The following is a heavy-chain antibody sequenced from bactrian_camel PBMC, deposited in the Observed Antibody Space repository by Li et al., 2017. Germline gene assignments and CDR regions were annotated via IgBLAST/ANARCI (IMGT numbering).Heavy chain of an antibody. CDR3: ATTRRLYGGPGLDYNY. CDR2: IDSDGST. CDR1: EYTYSAYC. Sequence: HVQLVESGGGSVQAGGSLRLSCAASEYTYSAYCMGWFHQPPGKEREEIATIDSDGSTTYADSVKGRFTITKDNAKNTLYLQLNSLKTEDTALYYCATTRRLYGGPGLDYNYWGQGTQVTVS. J-gene: IGHJ4*01. D-gene: IGHD2*01. V-gene: IGHV3S53*01.